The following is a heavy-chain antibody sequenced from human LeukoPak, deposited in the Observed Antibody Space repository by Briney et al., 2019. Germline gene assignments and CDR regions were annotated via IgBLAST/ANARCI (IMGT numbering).Heavy chain of an antibody. CDR1: GFMFSDYY. Sequence: KPGGSLRLSCAASGFMFSDYYMNWIRQAPGKGLEWVSYISSSGSTIYYADSVKGRSTISRDNAKNSLYLQMNSLRAEDTAVYYCAKDTSVDSSGYYYVPLDYWGQGTLVTVSS. V-gene: IGHV3-11*01. CDR3: AKDTSVDSSGYYYVPLDY. D-gene: IGHD3-22*01. CDR2: ISSSGSTI. J-gene: IGHJ4*02.